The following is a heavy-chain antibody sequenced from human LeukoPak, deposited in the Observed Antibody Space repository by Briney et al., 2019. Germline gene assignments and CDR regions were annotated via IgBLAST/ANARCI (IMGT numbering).Heavy chain of an antibody. Sequence: GGSLRLSCAASGFTFSSYWMSWVRQAPGKGLEWVANIKQDGSNKYYADSVKGRFTISRDNSKNTLYLQMNSLRAEDTAVYYCASRYCSSTSCYGDAFDIWGQGTMVTVSS. J-gene: IGHJ3*02. CDR1: GFTFSSYW. V-gene: IGHV3-7*01. CDR3: ASRYCSSTSCYGDAFDI. D-gene: IGHD2-2*01. CDR2: IKQDGSNK.